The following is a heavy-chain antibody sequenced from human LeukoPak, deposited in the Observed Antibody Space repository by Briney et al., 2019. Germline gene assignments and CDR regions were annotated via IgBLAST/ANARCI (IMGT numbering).Heavy chain of an antibody. D-gene: IGHD3-22*01. Sequence: GGSLRLSCAASGFTLSGPAMYWVRLASGKGREGVGRVRSKANSYATAYPASVKGRFTISRDDSKNTAYLKMNSLKTADTAVYYCTRSYYYDSSGYYSDYWGQGTLVTVSS. CDR2: VRSKANSYAT. J-gene: IGHJ4*02. V-gene: IGHV3-73*01. CDR1: GFTLSGPA. CDR3: TRSYYYDSSGYYSDY.